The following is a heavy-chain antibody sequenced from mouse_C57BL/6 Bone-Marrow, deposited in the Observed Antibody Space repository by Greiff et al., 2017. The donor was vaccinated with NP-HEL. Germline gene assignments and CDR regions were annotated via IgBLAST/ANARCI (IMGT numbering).Heavy chain of an antibody. CDR2: IYPSDSET. CDR1: GYTFTSYW. D-gene: IGHD1-1*01. Sequence: QVQLQQSGAELVRPGSSVKLSCKASGYTFTSYWMDWVKQRPGQGLEWIGNIYPSDSETHYNQKFKDKATLTVDKSSSPAFMQLSSLPSEDSAVYYCARDYYGSRFAYWGQGTLVTVSA. CDR3: ARDYYGSRFAY. J-gene: IGHJ3*01. V-gene: IGHV1-61*01.